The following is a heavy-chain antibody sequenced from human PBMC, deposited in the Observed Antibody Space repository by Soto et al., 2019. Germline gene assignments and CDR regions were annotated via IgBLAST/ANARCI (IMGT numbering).Heavy chain of an antibody. Sequence: GRSLRHPCAASGFTFSNYDMHRVRKVTGKGLEWVSGITTAGDTYYPGSVKGRFTISREKAKNSLYLQMNSLSAGDTAVYYCARELHGGSYGMDVWGQGTTVTV. CDR2: ITTAGDT. V-gene: IGHV3-13*01. CDR3: ARELHGGSYGMDV. J-gene: IGHJ6*02. CDR1: GFTFSNYD.